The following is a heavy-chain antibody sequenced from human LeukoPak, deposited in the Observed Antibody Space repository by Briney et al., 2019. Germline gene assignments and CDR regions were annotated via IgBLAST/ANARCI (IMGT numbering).Heavy chain of an antibody. J-gene: IGHJ6*03. Sequence: GGSLRLSCAVSGFTFSNYWMSWVRQAPGKGLEWVSYGGSGGSTYYADSVKGRFTVSRDNSKGTLYLQMNSLTAEDTAVYYCAKMRGQYYHSYYMDAWGKGTTVTVSS. V-gene: IGHV3-23*01. CDR1: GFTFSNYW. CDR3: AKMRGQYYHSYYMDA. CDR2: GGSGGST.